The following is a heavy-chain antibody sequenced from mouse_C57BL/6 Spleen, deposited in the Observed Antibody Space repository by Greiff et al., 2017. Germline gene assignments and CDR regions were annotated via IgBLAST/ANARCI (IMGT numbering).Heavy chain of an antibody. Sequence: QVQLQQSGPGLVQPSQSLSITCTVSGFSLTSYGVHWVRQSPGKGLEWLGVIWSGGSTDVNAAFISRLSINKDNSKSQVFFKMNSLQADDTAIYYCAKGTVTLDYWGQGTTLTVSS. CDR3: AKGTVTLDY. CDR1: GFSLTSYG. CDR2: IWSGGST. V-gene: IGHV2-2*01. J-gene: IGHJ2*01. D-gene: IGHD4-1*01.